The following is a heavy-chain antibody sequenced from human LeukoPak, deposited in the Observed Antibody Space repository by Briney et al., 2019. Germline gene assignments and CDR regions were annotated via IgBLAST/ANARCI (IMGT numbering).Heavy chain of an antibody. CDR1: GFTFSDHW. Sequence: PGGSLRLSCAASGFTFSDHWMSWVRQAPGKGLEWVANIKEDGSEKDYVDSVKGRFTISRDNAKNSLYLQMNSLRAEDTAVYYCAKGYCSGGSCFDYWGQGTVVTVSS. CDR3: AKGYCSGGSCFDY. D-gene: IGHD2-15*01. CDR2: IKEDGSEK. J-gene: IGHJ4*02. V-gene: IGHV3-7*01.